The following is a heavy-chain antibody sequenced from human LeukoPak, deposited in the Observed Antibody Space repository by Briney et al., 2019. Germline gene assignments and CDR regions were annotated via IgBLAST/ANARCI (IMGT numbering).Heavy chain of an antibody. CDR2: INPYTGGT. Sequence: ASVKVSCKASGYTFTGYYMHWIRQAPGQGLEWMGWINPYTGGTNYAQKFQGRVTMTRDTSISTAYMELSRVTSDDTAVYYCARGLTMVRGVIGYWGQGTLVTVSS. CDR1: GYTFTGYY. CDR3: ARGLTMVRGVIGY. D-gene: IGHD3-10*01. J-gene: IGHJ4*02. V-gene: IGHV1-2*02.